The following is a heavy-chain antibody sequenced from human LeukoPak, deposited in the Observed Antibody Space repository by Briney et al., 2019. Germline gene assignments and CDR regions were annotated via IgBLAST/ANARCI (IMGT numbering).Heavy chain of an antibody. Sequence: ASVKVSCKASGGTFSSYAISWVRQAPGQGLDWMGGIIPIFGTTNYAQKFQGRVTITADKSTSTAYMELSSLRSEDTAVYYCARTVVVTAEHAFDIWGQGTMVTVSS. CDR1: GGTFSSYA. CDR3: ARTVVVTAEHAFDI. D-gene: IGHD2-21*02. CDR2: IIPIFGTT. V-gene: IGHV1-69*06. J-gene: IGHJ3*02.